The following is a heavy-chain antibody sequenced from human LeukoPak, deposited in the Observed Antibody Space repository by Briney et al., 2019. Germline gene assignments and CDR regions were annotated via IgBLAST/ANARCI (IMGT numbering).Heavy chain of an antibody. CDR2: ISSSSSYI. CDR3: AREGSTIFGVVICYYMDV. J-gene: IGHJ6*03. Sequence: GGSLRLSCAASGFTFSSYSMNWVRQAPGKGLEWVSSISSSSSYIYYADSVKGRFTISRDNAKNSLYLQMNSLRAEDTAVYYCAREGSTIFGVVICYYMDVWGKGTTVTVSS. CDR1: GFTFSSYS. V-gene: IGHV3-21*01. D-gene: IGHD3-3*01.